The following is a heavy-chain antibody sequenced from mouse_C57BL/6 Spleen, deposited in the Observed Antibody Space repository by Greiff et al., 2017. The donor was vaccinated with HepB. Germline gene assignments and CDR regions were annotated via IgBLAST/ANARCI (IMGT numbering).Heavy chain of an antibody. CDR1: GYTFTSYT. D-gene: IGHD1-1*01. CDR2: INPSSGYT. V-gene: IGHV1-4*01. Sequence: QVQLQQSGAELARPGASVKMSCKASGYTFTSYTMHWVKQRPGQGLEWIGYINPSSGYTKYNQKFKDKATLTADKSSSTAYMQLSSLTSEDSAVYYCARDTYGSSPDYAMDYWGQGTSVTVSS. CDR3: ARDTYGSSPDYAMDY. J-gene: IGHJ4*01.